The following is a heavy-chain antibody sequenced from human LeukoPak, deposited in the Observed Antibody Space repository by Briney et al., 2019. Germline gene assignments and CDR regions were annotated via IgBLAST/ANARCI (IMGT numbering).Heavy chain of an antibody. CDR1: GYTFTSYG. CDR3: ARAYYDSSGYHHYFDY. D-gene: IGHD3-22*01. V-gene: IGHV1-18*01. J-gene: IGHJ4*02. CDR2: ISAYNGNT. Sequence: ASVKVSCKASGYTFTSYGISWVRQAPGQGLELMGWISAYNGNTNYAQKLQGRVTMTTDTSTSTAYMELRSLRSDDTAVYYCARAYYDSSGYHHYFDYWGQGTLVTVSS.